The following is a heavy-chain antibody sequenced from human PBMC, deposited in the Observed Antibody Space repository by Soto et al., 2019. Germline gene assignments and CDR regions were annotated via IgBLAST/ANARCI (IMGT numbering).Heavy chain of an antibody. CDR2: ISSSGGTT. D-gene: IGHD2-2*01. V-gene: IGHV3-23*01. CDR1: GFTFSIYA. Sequence: EVQLLESGGGLVQPGGSLRLSCAASGFTFSIYAMSWVRQAPGKGLEWVSGISSSGGTTYSADSVKGRFTISRDNSKNTLDLQINSLRAEDTAVYFCAKRNWNCSSTSCFVLGAFDIWGQGTMVTVSS. J-gene: IGHJ3*02. CDR3: AKRNWNCSSTSCFVLGAFDI.